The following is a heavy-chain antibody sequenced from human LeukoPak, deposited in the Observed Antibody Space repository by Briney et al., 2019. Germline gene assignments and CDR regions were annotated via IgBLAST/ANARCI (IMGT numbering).Heavy chain of an antibody. V-gene: IGHV3-7*01. Sequence: PGGSLRLSCAASGFTFSSYWMSWVRQAPGKGLEWVANIKQDGSEKYYVDSVKGRFTISRDNAKNSLYLQVNSLRAEDTAVYYCARNHDFWRYYFDYWGQGTLVTVSS. CDR2: IKQDGSEK. CDR3: ARNHDFWRYYFDY. D-gene: IGHD3-3*01. J-gene: IGHJ4*02. CDR1: GFTFSSYW.